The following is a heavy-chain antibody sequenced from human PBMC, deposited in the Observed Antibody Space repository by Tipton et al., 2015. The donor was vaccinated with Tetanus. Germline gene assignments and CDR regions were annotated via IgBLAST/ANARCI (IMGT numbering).Heavy chain of an antibody. CDR2: ISYDGSNK. Sequence: SLRLSCAASGFTFSSYAMHWVRQAPGKGLEWVAVISYDGSNKYYADSVKGRFTISRDNSKNTLYLQMNSLRAEDTAVYYCARGGNTAMGYYYYYGMDVCVQGTTVTVSS. D-gene: IGHD5-18*01. CDR1: GFTFSSYA. V-gene: IGHV3-30*04. CDR3: ARGGNTAMGYYYYYGMDV. J-gene: IGHJ6*02.